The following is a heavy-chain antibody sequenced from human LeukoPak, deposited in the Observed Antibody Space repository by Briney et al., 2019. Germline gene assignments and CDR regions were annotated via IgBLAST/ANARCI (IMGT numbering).Heavy chain of an antibody. CDR3: ARAPPLERIGWYGEDEF. V-gene: IGHV3-64*01. Sequence: GGSLRLSCAASGFTFSSYAMHWVRQAPGKGPEHVAAISGNGDKTHYGSSVQGRFTVSRDNSKNTLYLQMGSLRTGDMAVYYCARAPPLERIGWYGEDEFRGQGTLVTVSS. CDR2: ISGNGDKT. J-gene: IGHJ1*01. CDR1: GFTFSSYA. D-gene: IGHD6-19*01.